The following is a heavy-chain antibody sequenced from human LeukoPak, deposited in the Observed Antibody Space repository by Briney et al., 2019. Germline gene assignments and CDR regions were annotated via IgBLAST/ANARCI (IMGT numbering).Heavy chain of an antibody. Sequence: GGSLRLSCAASGFTFSSYWMHWVRQAPGKGLVWVSRINSGGSSTSYADSVKGRFTISRDNAKNTLYLQMNSLRAEDTAVYCCARSPTYHDILTGYYPAYDFDYWGQGTLVTVSS. V-gene: IGHV3-74*01. J-gene: IGHJ4*02. CDR1: GFTFSSYW. D-gene: IGHD3-9*01. CDR2: INSGGSST. CDR3: ARSPTYHDILTGYYPAYDFDY.